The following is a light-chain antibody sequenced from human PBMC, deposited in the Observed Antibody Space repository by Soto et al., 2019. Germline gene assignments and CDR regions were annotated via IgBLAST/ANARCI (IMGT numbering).Light chain of an antibody. CDR1: QSINSF. CDR2: GAS. CDR3: QQYGGSPRT. V-gene: IGKV3-20*01. Sequence: EIVLTQSPGTLSLSPGEGATLSCRASQSINSFLAWYQQRRGQAPRLLIHGASNRATGIPDRFSGSGSGTDFTLTISRLEPEDFAVYYCQQYGGSPRTFCQGTKVEVK. J-gene: IGKJ1*01.